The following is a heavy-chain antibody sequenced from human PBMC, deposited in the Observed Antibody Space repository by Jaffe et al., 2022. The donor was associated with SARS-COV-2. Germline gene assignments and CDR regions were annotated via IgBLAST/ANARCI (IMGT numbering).Heavy chain of an antibody. V-gene: IGHV4-34*01. J-gene: IGHJ6*02. D-gene: IGHD3-3*01. CDR3: ARRPGYYDFWSGYRYGMDV. CDR1: GGSFSGYY. Sequence: QVQLQQWGAGLLKPSETLSLTCAVYGGSFSGYYWSWIRQPPGKGLEWIGEINHSGSTNYNPSLKSRVTISVDTSKNQFSLKLSSVTAADTAVYYCARRPGYYDFWSGYRYGMDVWGQGTTVTVSS. CDR2: INHSGST.